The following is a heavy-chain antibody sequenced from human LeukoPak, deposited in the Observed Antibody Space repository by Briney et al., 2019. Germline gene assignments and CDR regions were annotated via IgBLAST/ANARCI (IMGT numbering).Heavy chain of an antibody. V-gene: IGHV1-69*06. Sequence: ASVKVSCKASGYTFTSYGISWVRQAPGQGLEWMGGIIPIFGTANYAQKFQGRVTITADKSTSTAYMELSSLRSEDTAVYHCARVPLYCSGGSCYSGLPGYFQHWGQGTRVTVSS. CDR3: ARVPLYCSGGSCYSGLPGYFQH. CDR1: GYTFTSYG. CDR2: IIPIFGTA. J-gene: IGHJ1*01. D-gene: IGHD2-15*01.